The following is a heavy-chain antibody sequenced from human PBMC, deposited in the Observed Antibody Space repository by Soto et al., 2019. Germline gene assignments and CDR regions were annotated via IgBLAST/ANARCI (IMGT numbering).Heavy chain of an antibody. J-gene: IGHJ6*02. CDR1: GYTFSSHG. V-gene: IGHV1-18*01. CDR3: ARGGSLWFGELSAYYYVMDV. Sequence: ASVKVSCEASGYTFSSHGISWVRQAPGQGLEWMGWISAYNGNTNYAQKLQGRVTMTTDTSTSTAYMELRRLRSDDTAVYYCARGGSLWFGELSAYYYVMDVGGQGTTVTVSS. D-gene: IGHD3-10*01. CDR2: ISAYNGNT.